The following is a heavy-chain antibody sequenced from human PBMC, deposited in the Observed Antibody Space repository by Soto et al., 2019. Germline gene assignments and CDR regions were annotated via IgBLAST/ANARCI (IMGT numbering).Heavy chain of an antibody. V-gene: IGHV3-21*01. J-gene: IGHJ6*02. D-gene: IGHD2-15*01. Sequence: GGSLRLSCAASGFTFSSYSMNWVRQAPGKGLEWVSSISSSSSYIYYADSVKGRFTISRDNAKNSLYLQMNSLRAEDTAVYYCARTYDEGGYCSGGSCYLTYYYYGMDVWGQGTTVTVSS. CDR2: ISSSSSYI. CDR1: GFTFSSYS. CDR3: ARTYDEGGYCSGGSCYLTYYYYGMDV.